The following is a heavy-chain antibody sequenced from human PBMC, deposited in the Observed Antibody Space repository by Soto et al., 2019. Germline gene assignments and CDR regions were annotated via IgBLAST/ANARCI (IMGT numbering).Heavy chain of an antibody. Sequence: GASVKVSCKASGGTFSSYAISWVRQAPGQGLEWMGGIIPIFGTANYAQKFQGRVTITADESTSTAYMELSSLRSEDTAVYYCARAPDYGGNSGDFQHWGQDTLVTVSS. CDR3: ARAPDYGGNSGDFQH. J-gene: IGHJ1*01. CDR2: IIPIFGTA. CDR1: GGTFSSYA. D-gene: IGHD4-17*01. V-gene: IGHV1-69*13.